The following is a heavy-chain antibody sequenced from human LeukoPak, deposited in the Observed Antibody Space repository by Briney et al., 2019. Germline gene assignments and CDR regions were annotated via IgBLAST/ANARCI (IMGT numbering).Heavy chain of an antibody. CDR2: IYPGDSDT. CDR1: GGSISSYY. V-gene: IGHV5-51*01. J-gene: IGHJ4*02. D-gene: IGHD6-13*01. Sequence: ETLSLTCTVSGGSISSYYWSWIRQPPGKGLEWMGIIYPGDSDTRYSPSFQGQVTISADKSISTAYLQWSSLKASDTAMYYCARQESYSSSAGYWGQGTLVTVSS. CDR3: ARQESYSSSAGY.